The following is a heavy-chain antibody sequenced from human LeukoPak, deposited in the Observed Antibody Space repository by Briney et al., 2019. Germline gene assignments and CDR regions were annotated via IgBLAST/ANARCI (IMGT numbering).Heavy chain of an antibody. D-gene: IGHD2-2*01. J-gene: IGHJ5*02. CDR1: GLTFSSHW. V-gene: IGHV3-74*01. CDR3: AKGVVPAAGSFDP. Sequence: GGSLRLSCAASGLTFSSHWMHWVRQAPGKGLVWVSRITNDGSSTTYADSVKGRFTISRDNSKNTLYLQMNSLRAEDTAVYYRAKGVVPAAGSFDPWGQGTLVTVSS. CDR2: ITNDGSST.